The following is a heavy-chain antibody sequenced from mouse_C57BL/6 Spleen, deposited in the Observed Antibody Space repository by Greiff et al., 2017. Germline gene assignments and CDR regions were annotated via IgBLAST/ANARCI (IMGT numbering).Heavy chain of an antibody. CDR1: GYAFSSSW. CDR2: IYPGDGDT. CDR3: ARFYGYYFDY. J-gene: IGHJ2*01. V-gene: IGHV1-82*01. Sequence: QVQLQQSGPELVKPGASVKISCKASGYAFSSSWMNWVKQRPGKGLEWIGRIYPGDGDTNYNGKFKGKATLTADKSYSTAYMQLSSLTSEDSAVYFCARFYGYYFDYWGQGTTLTVSS. D-gene: IGHD1-1*02.